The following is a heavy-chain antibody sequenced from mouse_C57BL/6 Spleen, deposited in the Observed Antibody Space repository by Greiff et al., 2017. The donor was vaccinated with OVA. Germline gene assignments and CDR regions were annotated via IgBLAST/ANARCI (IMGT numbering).Heavy chain of an antibody. CDR2: IYPRSGNT. D-gene: IGHD1-1*01. V-gene: IGHV1-81*01. CDR3: ARTTNYYGSSPYYAMDY. J-gene: IGHJ4*01. Sequence: QVHVKQSGAELARPGASVKLSCKASGYTFTSYGISWVKQRTGQGLEWIGEIYPRSGNTYYNEKFKGKATLTADKSSSTAYMELRSLTSEDSAVYFCARTTNYYGSSPYYAMDYWGQGTSVTVSS. CDR1: GYTFTSYG.